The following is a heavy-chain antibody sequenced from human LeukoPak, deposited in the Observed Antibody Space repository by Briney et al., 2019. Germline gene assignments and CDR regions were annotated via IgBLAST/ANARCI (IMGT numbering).Heavy chain of an antibody. CDR3: ASMVVVVPVNTLYYYYYMDV. Sequence: SETLSLTCTVSGGSISSISYYWGWIRQPPGKGLEWIGSIYYSGSTYYNPSLKSRVTISVDTSKNQFSLKLSSVTAADTAVYYCASMVVVVPVNTLYYYYYMDVWGKGTTVTVSS. J-gene: IGHJ6*03. D-gene: IGHD2-2*01. CDR2: IYYSGST. CDR1: GGSISSISYY. V-gene: IGHV4-39*07.